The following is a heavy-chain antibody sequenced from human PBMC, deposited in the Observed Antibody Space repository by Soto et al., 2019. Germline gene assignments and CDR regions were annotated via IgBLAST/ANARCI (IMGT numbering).Heavy chain of an antibody. J-gene: IGHJ6*02. CDR1: GGTFSTSA. V-gene: IGHV1-69*05. Sequence: QVQLMQSGAEVKKPGSSVKVSCKASGGTFSTSAISWVRQAPGEGLEWVGGIMPVFATPDYAQKFQGRVTISPDESTTTAYLEITSLATDDTAVYYCARDKDRQQLGGNYYYILDVWGQGTAITVSS. CDR3: ARDKDRQQLGGNYYYILDV. D-gene: IGHD3-3*02. CDR2: IMPVFATP.